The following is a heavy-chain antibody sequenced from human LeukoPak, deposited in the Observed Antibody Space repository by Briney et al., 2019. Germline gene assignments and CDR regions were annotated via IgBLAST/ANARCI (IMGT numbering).Heavy chain of an antibody. CDR1: GDSIISYY. J-gene: IGHJ4*02. CDR3: ARRSSSGWVDY. Sequence: SETLSLTCTVSGDSIISYYWTWIRQPPGKGLEWIGYIFYSGSTNYNPSLKSRVTISVDTSKNQFSLKVSSVTAADTAVYYCARRSSSGWVDYWGQGTLVTVSS. CDR2: IFYSGST. V-gene: IGHV4-59*08. D-gene: IGHD6-19*01.